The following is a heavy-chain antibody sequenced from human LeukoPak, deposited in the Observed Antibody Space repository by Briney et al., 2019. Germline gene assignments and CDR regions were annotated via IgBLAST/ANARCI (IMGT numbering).Heavy chain of an antibody. CDR2: INGGGYNT. CDR1: GFTFNNYV. J-gene: IGHJ4*02. CDR3: ARASGIYGSGWYFDY. V-gene: IGHV3-23*01. D-gene: IGHD6-19*01. Sequence: GGSLRLSCAASGFTFNNYVMSWVRQAPGKGLEWVSTINGGGYNTYYADSVKGRFTISRDNSKNTLSLQVNTLRAEDTAVYYCARASGIYGSGWYFDYWGQGTLVTVTS.